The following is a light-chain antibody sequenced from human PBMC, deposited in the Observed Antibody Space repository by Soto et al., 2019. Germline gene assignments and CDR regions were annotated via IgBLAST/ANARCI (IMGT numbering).Light chain of an antibody. CDR2: GES. CDR3: QQYGSSTIT. CDR1: QSVSSSY. J-gene: IGKJ5*01. Sequence: EIVLTQSPGTLSLSPGERATLSCRASQSVSSSYLAWYQQKPGQAPRLLIYGESSRATGIPDRFSGSGSGTDFTLTISRLEPEDFAVYYCQQYGSSTITFGQGTRLEI. V-gene: IGKV3-20*01.